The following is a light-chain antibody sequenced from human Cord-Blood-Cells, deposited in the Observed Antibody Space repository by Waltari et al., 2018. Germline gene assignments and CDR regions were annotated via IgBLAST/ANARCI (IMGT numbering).Light chain of an antibody. Sequence: QSALTQPRSVSGSPGQAVTISCTGTSSDVGGYNYVSWYQQHPGKAPKRMLYDVSKRPSGVADRFSGTKSGNTAGLRISGLQAEDEAEYYCCSYAGSYAWVFGGGTKLTVL. CDR3: CSYAGSYAWV. V-gene: IGLV2-11*01. CDR1: SSDVGGYNY. CDR2: DVS. J-gene: IGLJ3*02.